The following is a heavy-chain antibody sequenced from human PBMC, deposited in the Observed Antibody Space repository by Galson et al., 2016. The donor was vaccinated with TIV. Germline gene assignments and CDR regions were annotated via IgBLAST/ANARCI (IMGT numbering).Heavy chain of an antibody. CDR1: GFSLNTDGMC. Sequence: PALVKPTQTLTLTCTFSGFSLNTDGMCVNWIRQPPGKALEWLARIDWADDKSYSPSLKTRLTISKDTSKNQVVLTMTNMDPVDTATYYCVRISGYYDSSGHYIPRSFDYWGQGALVTVSS. V-gene: IGHV2-70*11. J-gene: IGHJ4*02. CDR3: VRISGYYDSSGHYIPRSFDY. CDR2: IDWADDK. D-gene: IGHD3-22*01.